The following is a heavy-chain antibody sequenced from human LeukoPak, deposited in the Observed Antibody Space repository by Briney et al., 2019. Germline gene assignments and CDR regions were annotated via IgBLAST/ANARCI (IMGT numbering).Heavy chain of an antibody. CDR1: GGTFSSYA. V-gene: IGHV1-8*02. CDR2: MNPNSGNT. J-gene: IGHJ4*02. CDR3: ARGGHSSSDY. D-gene: IGHD6-6*01. Sequence: GSSVKVSCKASGGTFSSYAISWVRQATGQGLEWIGWMNPNSGNTGYAQKFQGRVTMTRNTSISTAYMELSSLRSEDTAVYYCARGGHSSSDYWGQGTLVTVSS.